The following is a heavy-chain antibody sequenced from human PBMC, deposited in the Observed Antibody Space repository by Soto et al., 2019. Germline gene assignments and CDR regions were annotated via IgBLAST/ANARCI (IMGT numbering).Heavy chain of an antibody. CDR2: INHSGST. J-gene: IGHJ4*02. CDR1: GGCFSGYY. V-gene: IGHV4-34*01. Sequence: SETLALTCAVSGGCFSGYYWRWIRQPPGKGLEWIGEINHSGSTNYNPSLKSRVTISVDTSKNQLSLKLSSVTAADTAVYYCAREIVKYCSSTSCYLHYFDYWGQGTLVTVSS. D-gene: IGHD2-2*01. CDR3: AREIVKYCSSTSCYLHYFDY.